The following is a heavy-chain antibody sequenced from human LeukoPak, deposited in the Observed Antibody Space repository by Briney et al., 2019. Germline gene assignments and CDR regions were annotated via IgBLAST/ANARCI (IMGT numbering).Heavy chain of an antibody. D-gene: IGHD1-26*01. V-gene: IGHV3-30*18. CDR2: ISYDGSNK. J-gene: IGHJ4*02. CDR3: AKVGATDY. Sequence: GGSLRLSCAASGFTFSSYGMRWDRQAPGKGLEWVAVISYDGSNKYYADSVKGRFTISRDNSKNTLYLQMNSLRAEDTAVYYCAKVGATDYWGQGTLVTVSS. CDR1: GFTFSSYG.